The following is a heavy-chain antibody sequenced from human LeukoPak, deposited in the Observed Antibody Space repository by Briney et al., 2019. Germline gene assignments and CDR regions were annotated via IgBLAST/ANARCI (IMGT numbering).Heavy chain of an antibody. CDR1: GGSISSGGYY. Sequence: PSQTLSLTCTVSGGSISSGGYYWSWIRQHPGKGREWIGYIYYSGSTYYNPSLKSRVTISVDTSKNQFSLKLSSVTAADTAVYYCARVVRSAVAEYFQHWGQGTLVTVSS. J-gene: IGHJ1*01. CDR2: IYYSGST. CDR3: ARVVRSAVAEYFQH. V-gene: IGHV4-31*03.